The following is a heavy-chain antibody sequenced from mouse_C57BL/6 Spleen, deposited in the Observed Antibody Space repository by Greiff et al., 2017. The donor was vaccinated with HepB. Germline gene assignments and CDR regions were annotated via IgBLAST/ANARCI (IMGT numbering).Heavy chain of an antibody. D-gene: IGHD1-1*01. Sequence: EVHLVESGGGLVKPGGSLKLSCAASGFTFSSYAMSWVRQTPEKRLEWVATISDGGSYTYYPDNVKGRFTISRDNAKNNLYLQMSHLKSEDTAMYYCARGYTTVVEDWFAYWGQGTLVTVSA. V-gene: IGHV5-4*01. CDR3: ARGYTTVVEDWFAY. CDR2: ISDGGSYT. J-gene: IGHJ3*01. CDR1: GFTFSSYA.